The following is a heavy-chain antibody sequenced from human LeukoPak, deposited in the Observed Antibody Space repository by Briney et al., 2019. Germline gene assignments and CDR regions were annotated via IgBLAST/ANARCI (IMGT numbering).Heavy chain of an antibody. Sequence: GGSLRLSCAASGFTVSSNYMSWVRQAPGKGLEWVANIKQDGSEKYYVDSVKGRFTISRDNAKNSLYLQMNSLRAEDTAVYYCARKCTSGSCYSSFDPWGQGTLVTVSS. CDR1: GFTVSSNY. J-gene: IGHJ5*02. CDR2: IKQDGSEK. V-gene: IGHV3-7*03. D-gene: IGHD2-15*01. CDR3: ARKCTSGSCYSSFDP.